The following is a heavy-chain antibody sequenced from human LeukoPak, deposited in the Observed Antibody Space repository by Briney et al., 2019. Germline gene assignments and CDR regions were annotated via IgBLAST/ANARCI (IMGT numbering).Heavy chain of an antibody. Sequence: GGSLRLSCAASGFTFSSYSMNWVRQAPGKGLEWVSSISSSSSYIYYADSVKGRFTISRDNAKNSPYLQMNSLRAEDTAVYYCARATRGGYYDSSGYYNYWGQGTLVTVSS. CDR2: ISSSSSYI. CDR3: ARATRGGYYDSSGYYNY. CDR1: GFTFSSYS. D-gene: IGHD3-22*01. J-gene: IGHJ4*02. V-gene: IGHV3-21*01.